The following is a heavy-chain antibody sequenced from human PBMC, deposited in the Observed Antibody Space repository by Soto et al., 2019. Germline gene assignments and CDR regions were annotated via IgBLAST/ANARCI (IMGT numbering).Heavy chain of an antibody. CDR1: SGSISSSNW. D-gene: IGHD1-7*01. Sequence: QVQLQESGPGLVKPSGTLSLTCAVSSGSISSSNWWSWVRQPPGKGLEWIGEIYHSGSTNYNPSLKSRVTISVDKSKHQFSLKLSSVTAADTTVYYCARTKQRTNSLYYMDVWGKGTTVTVSS. CDR3: ARTKQRTNSLYYMDV. J-gene: IGHJ6*03. CDR2: IYHSGST. V-gene: IGHV4-4*02.